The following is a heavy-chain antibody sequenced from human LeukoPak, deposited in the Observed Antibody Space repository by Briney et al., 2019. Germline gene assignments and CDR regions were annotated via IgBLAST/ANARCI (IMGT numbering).Heavy chain of an antibody. J-gene: IGHJ4*02. D-gene: IGHD2-15*01. Sequence: GGSLRLSCAASGFTFSTFWMTWVRQAPGKGLEWVAEINQDGSEKYYVDSVKGRFTISRDNAVSSLHLQMNSLRAEDTAVYYCATERLAARWGQGTLVIVSS. CDR1: GFTFSTFW. CDR3: ATERLAAR. CDR2: INQDGSEK. V-gene: IGHV3-7*01.